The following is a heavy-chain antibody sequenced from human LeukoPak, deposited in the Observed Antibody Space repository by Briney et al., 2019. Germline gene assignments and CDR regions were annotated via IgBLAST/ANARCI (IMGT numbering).Heavy chain of an antibody. V-gene: IGHV3-48*04. D-gene: IGHD5-24*01. CDR2: ISSSSSSI. CDR3: ARVRDGYKPPKLSSYYYMDV. CDR1: GFTFSNYS. J-gene: IGHJ6*03. Sequence: PGGSLRLSCAASGFTFSNYSMNWVRQAPGKGLEWVSYISSSSSSIYYSDSVKGRFTISRDNAKNSLYLQMSSLRAEDTAVYYCARVRDGYKPPKLSSYYYMDVWAKGPRSPSP.